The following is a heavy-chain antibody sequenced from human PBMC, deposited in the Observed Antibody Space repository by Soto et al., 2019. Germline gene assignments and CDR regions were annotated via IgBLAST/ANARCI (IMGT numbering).Heavy chain of an antibody. Sequence: QVQLVQSGAEVKKPGSSVKVSCKASGGTFSSYAISWVRQAPGQGLEWMGGIIPIFGTANYAQKFQGRVTITADESTSTAYMELSSLRSEDTAVYYCARLRRKYDEGYSSSYHGLIDPYNWFDPWGQGTLVTVSS. D-gene: IGHD6-13*01. J-gene: IGHJ5*02. CDR3: ARLRRKYDEGYSSSYHGLIDPYNWFDP. CDR2: IIPIFGTA. CDR1: GGTFSSYA. V-gene: IGHV1-69*01.